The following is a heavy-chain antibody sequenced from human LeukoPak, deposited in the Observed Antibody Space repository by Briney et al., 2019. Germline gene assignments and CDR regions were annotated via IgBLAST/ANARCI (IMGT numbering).Heavy chain of an antibody. D-gene: IGHD1-26*01. Sequence: PGGSLRPSCTASGFTFGDYAMSWVRQAPGKGLEWVGFIRSKADGGTTEYAASVKGRFTISRDDSKSIAYLQMNSLKTEDTAVYYCARGGSYYDYFDYWGQGTLVTVSS. CDR2: IRSKADGGTT. V-gene: IGHV3-49*04. J-gene: IGHJ4*02. CDR1: GFTFGDYA. CDR3: ARGGSYYDYFDY.